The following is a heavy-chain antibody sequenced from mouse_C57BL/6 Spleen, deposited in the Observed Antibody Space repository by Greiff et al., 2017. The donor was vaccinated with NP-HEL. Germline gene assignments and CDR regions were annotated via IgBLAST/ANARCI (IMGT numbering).Heavy chain of an antibody. CDR1: GYTFTDYY. Sequence: QVQLKQSGAELVRPGASVKLSCKASGYTFTDYYINWVKQRPGQGLEWIARIYPGSGNTYYNEKFKGKATLTAEKSSSTAYMQLSSLTSEDSAVYFCARGYYYGYYAMDDWGQGTSVTVSS. CDR3: ARGYYYGYYAMDD. D-gene: IGHD1-1*01. CDR2: IYPGSGNT. V-gene: IGHV1-76*01. J-gene: IGHJ4*01.